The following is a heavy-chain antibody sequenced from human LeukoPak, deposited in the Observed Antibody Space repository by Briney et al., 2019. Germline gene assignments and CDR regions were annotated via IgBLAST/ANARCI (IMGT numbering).Heavy chain of an antibody. V-gene: IGHV4-59*01. Sequence: SETLSLTCTVSGGSISSYYWSWIRQPPGKGLEWIRYIYYSGSTNYNPSLKSRVTISVDTSKNQFSLKLSSVTAADTAVYYCARAGGSGSHFDYWGQGTLVTVSS. CDR3: ARAGGSGSHFDY. CDR1: GGSISSYY. J-gene: IGHJ4*02. CDR2: IYYSGST. D-gene: IGHD6-19*01.